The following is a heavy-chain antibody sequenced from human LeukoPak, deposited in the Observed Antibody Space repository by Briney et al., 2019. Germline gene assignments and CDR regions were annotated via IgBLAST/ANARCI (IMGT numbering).Heavy chain of an antibody. CDR1: GFTFSDYY. Sequence: GSLRLSCAASGFTFSDYYMSWIRQAPGKGLEWIGEINHSGSTNYNPSLKSRVTISVDTSKNQFSLKLSSVTAADTAVYYCARGLVDTAMVNWGQGTLVTVSS. CDR2: INHSGST. CDR3: ARGLVDTAMVN. D-gene: IGHD5-18*01. J-gene: IGHJ4*02. V-gene: IGHV4-34*01.